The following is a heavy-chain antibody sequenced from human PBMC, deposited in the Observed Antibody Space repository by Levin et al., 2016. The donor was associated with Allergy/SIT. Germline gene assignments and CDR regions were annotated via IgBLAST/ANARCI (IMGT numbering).Heavy chain of an antibody. Sequence: GESLKISCAASGFTFSSYWMSWVRQAPGKGLEWVANIKQDGSEKYYVDSVKGRFTISRDNAKNSLYLQMNSLRAEDTAVYYCARVQYYYDSSPYDYWGQGTLVTVSS. CDR1: GFTFSSYW. CDR3: ARVQYYYDSSPYDY. D-gene: IGHD3-22*01. V-gene: IGHV3-7*03. CDR2: IKQDGSEK. J-gene: IGHJ4*02.